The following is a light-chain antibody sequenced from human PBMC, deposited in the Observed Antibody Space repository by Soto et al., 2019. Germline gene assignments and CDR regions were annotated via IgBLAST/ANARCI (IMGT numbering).Light chain of an antibody. CDR1: SSDVGGYNY. V-gene: IGLV2-14*03. J-gene: IGLJ1*01. Sequence: QSVLTQPASVSGSPGQSINISCTGTSSDVGGYNYVSWYQHHPGKAKKLIIYDVSNRPSGVSNPFSGSKSGKTASLTITGLQPEDEADYYCSSYTTSNTRQIVFGTGTKVTVL. CDR3: SSYTTSNTRQIV. CDR2: DVS.